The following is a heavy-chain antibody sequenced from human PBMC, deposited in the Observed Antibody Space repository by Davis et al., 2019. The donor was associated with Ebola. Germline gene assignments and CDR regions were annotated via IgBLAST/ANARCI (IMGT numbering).Heavy chain of an antibody. J-gene: IGHJ6*03. CDR1: GFTFSNFG. D-gene: IGHD1-26*01. V-gene: IGHV3-53*04. CDR2: IYSGGST. Sequence: GESLKISCAGSGFTFSNFGMSWVRQAPGKGLEWVSVIYSGGSTYYADAVKGRFTISRHTSKSTLFLQMNSLRTEDTAVYFCARVTWELRTIHYSYYMDVWGKGTTVTVSS. CDR3: ARVTWELRTIHYSYYMDV.